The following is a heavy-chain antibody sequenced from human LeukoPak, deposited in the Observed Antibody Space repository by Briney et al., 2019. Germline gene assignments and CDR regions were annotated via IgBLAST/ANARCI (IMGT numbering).Heavy chain of an antibody. Sequence: ASVKVSCKASGYTFTNNDMHWVRQTPGQGLEWMGLINPSGGSTSYAQKFQGRVAMTRDTSTSTVYMELSSLRSEDTAVYYCARFASLYSRSWYYAFDIWGQGTMVTVSS. J-gene: IGHJ3*02. CDR1: GYTFTNND. V-gene: IGHV1-46*01. CDR3: ARFASLYSRSWYYAFDI. D-gene: IGHD6-13*01. CDR2: INPSGGST.